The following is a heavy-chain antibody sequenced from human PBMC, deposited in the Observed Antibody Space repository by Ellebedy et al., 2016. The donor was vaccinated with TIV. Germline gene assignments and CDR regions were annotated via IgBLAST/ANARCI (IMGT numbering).Heavy chain of an antibody. Sequence: PGGSLRLSCAASGFTFRSYAMGWVRQAPGKGLEWISVISDSGGSTYYAAPLKGRFTTSRDNSNDMVYLQINSLRPDDTDVYYCAKDTGRSGWYFDYWGQGTLGTVSS. CDR1: GFTFRSYA. V-gene: IGHV3-23*01. J-gene: IGHJ4*02. CDR3: AKDTGRSGWYFDY. D-gene: IGHD6-19*01. CDR2: ISDSGGST.